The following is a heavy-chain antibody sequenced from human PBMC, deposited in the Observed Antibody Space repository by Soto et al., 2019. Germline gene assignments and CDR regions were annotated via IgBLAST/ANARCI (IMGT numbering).Heavy chain of an antibody. Sequence: GGSLRLSCAASGFNFSNHWMHWVRQRPAEGLVWVSRITSDGKSKAYAESVKGRFAISRDNPKNTLYLQMNGLTAGDTAVYYCARESGDWPLNWFDPWGQGTLVTVSS. CDR3: ARESGDWPLNWFDP. CDR1: GFNFSNHW. CDR2: ITSDGKSK. V-gene: IGHV3-74*01. J-gene: IGHJ5*02. D-gene: IGHD2-21*02.